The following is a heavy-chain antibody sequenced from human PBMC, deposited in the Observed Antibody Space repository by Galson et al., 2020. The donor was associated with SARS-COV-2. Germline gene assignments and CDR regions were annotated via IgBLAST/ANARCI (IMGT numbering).Heavy chain of an antibody. D-gene: IGHD6-19*01. J-gene: IGHJ1*01. Sequence: GGSLRLSCGASGFAFNTYAMHWVRQAPGKGLEWVAMIRSDVPNKLYARSVQGRFSISRDNPKNTLYLEMDSLRVEDTAVYYCAGDPPSSGWACQLWGQGTLVIVSS. V-gene: IGHV3-33*08. CDR1: GFAFNTYA. CDR3: AGDPPSSGWACQL. CDR2: IRSDVPNK.